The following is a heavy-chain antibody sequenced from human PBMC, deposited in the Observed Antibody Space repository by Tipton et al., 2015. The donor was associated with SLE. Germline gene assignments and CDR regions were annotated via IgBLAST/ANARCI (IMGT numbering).Heavy chain of an antibody. CDR3: AREWDP. CDR2: MYTSGST. V-gene: IGHV4-61*02. J-gene: IGHJ5*02. CDR1: GGSISSGSYY. Sequence: TLSLTCTVSGGSISSGSYYWSWIRQPAGKGLEWIGRMYTSGSTNYNPSLKSRVTISVDTSKNQFSLKLSSVTAADTAVYYCAREWDPWGQGTLVTVSS.